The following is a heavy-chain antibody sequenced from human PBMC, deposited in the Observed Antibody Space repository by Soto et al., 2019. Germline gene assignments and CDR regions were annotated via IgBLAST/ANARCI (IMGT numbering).Heavy chain of an antibody. CDR1: GYTFTSYD. CDR3: AKKRGLKWPYDF. CDR2: MNPNSGNT. D-gene: IGHD2-8*01. V-gene: IGHV1-8*01. Sequence: ASVKVSCKASGYTFTSYDINWVRQATGQGLEWMGWMNPNSGNTGYAQKFQGRVTMTRNTSISTAYMELSSLRSEDTAVYYCAKKRGLKWPYDFWGKGTLVPVSS. J-gene: IGHJ4*02.